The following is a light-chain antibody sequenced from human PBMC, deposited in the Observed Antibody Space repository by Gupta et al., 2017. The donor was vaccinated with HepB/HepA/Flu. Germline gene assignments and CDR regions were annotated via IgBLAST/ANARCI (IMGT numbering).Light chain of an antibody. V-gene: IGLV3-19*01. J-gene: IGLJ2*01. CDR2: GKN. CDR1: SLTDYS. CDR3: NCRDSSGDHLVV. Sequence: SSELTQDPAVSVALGQTVPITCQGDSLTDYSAVWYQQKPGQAPVLVIYGKNNRPSGIPDRFSGSSSGNTASLTITGAQAEDEADYYCNCRDSSGDHLVVFGGGTKLTVL.